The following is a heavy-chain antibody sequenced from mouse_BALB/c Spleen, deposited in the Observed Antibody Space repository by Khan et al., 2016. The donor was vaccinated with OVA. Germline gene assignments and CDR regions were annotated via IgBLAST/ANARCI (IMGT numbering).Heavy chain of an antibody. Sequence: VQLKESGAEQAKPGASVKMSCKTSGYTFSSYWMHWVKQRPGQGLDWIGYINPTSGYTEYNETFKDKATLSADKSSSTSYMQLTSLTSEDSAVYYCARDRIDYWGQGTTLTVSS. CDR1: GYTFSSYW. J-gene: IGHJ2*01. CDR3: ARDRIDY. V-gene: IGHV1-7*01. CDR2: INPTSGYT.